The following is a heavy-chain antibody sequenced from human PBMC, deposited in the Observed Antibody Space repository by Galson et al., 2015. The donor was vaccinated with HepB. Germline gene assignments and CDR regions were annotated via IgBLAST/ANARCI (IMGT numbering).Heavy chain of an antibody. D-gene: IGHD3-10*01. V-gene: IGHV4-34*01. CDR3: ARSGLLWFGDGASVDY. CDR1: GGSFSGYY. Sequence: LSLTCAVYGGSFSGYYWSWIRQPPGKGLEWIGEINHSGSTNYNPSLKSRVTISVDTSKNQFSLKLSSVTAADTAVYYCARSGLLWFGDGASVDYWGQGTLVTVSS. J-gene: IGHJ4*02. CDR2: INHSGST.